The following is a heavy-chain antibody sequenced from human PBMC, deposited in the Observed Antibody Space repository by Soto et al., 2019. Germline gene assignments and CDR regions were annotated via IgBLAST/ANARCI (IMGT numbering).Heavy chain of an antibody. CDR1: GFTFSSYS. J-gene: IGHJ4*02. Sequence: GGSLRLSCAASGFTFSSYSMNWVRQAPGKGLEWVSYISSSSTIYYADSVKGRFIISRDNAKNSLYLQMNSLRDEYTAVYYCARDQRYNDFWSGYYHSQPFDYWGQGTLVTDS. D-gene: IGHD3-3*01. V-gene: IGHV3-48*02. CDR3: ARDQRYNDFWSGYYHSQPFDY. CDR2: ISSSSTI.